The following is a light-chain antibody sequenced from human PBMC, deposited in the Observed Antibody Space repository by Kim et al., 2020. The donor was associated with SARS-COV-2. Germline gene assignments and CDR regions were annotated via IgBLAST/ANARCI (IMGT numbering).Light chain of an antibody. CDR2: VNRDGSR. V-gene: IGLV4-69*01. CDR1: SGHGSYA. Sequence: AVRLTCTLGSGHGSYAIAWKQQQPEKGPGYLMKVNRDGSRTEGDGIPDRFSGSRSGAERYRTNSSLQSEDEADYYCQTWDTGIRVFGGGTQLTVL. CDR3: QTWDTGIRV. J-gene: IGLJ3*02.